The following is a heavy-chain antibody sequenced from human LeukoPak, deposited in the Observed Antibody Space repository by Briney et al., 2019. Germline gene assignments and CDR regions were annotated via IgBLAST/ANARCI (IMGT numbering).Heavy chain of an antibody. V-gene: IGHV1-69*06. CDR2: IIPIFGTA. CDR1: GGTFSSYA. CDR3: ARAPITYYYDSSGYDDAFDI. D-gene: IGHD3-22*01. J-gene: IGHJ3*02. Sequence: ASVKVSCKASGGTFSSYAISWVRQAPGQGLEWMGGIIPIFGTANYAQKFQGRVTITADKSTSTAYMELSSLRSEDTAAYYCARAPITYYYDSSGYDDAFDIWGQGTMVTVSS.